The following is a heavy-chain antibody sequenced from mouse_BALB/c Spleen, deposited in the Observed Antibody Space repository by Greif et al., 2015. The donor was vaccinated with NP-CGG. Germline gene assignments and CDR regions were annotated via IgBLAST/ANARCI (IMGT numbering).Heavy chain of an antibody. CDR3: ARDGNYWYFDV. CDR1: GFTFSDYY. V-gene: IGHV5-4*02. J-gene: IGHJ1*01. Sequence: EVKLQESGGGLVKPGGSLKLSCAASGFTFSDYYMYWVRQTPEKRLEWVATISDGGSYTYYPDSVKGRFTISRDNAKNNLHLQMSSLKSEDTAMYYCARDGNYWYFDVWGAGTTVTVSS. D-gene: IGHD2-1*01. CDR2: ISDGGSYT.